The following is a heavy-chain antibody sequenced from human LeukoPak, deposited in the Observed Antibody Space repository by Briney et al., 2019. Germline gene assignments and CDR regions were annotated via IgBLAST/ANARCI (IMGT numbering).Heavy chain of an antibody. Sequence: GGSLRLSCAASGFTFSSYWMSWVRQAPGKGLERAANIKQDGSEKYYVDSVKGRFTISRDNAKNSLYLQMNSLRAEDTAVYYCARESIAVAGSFDYWGQGTLVTVSS. V-gene: IGHV3-7*01. CDR1: GFTFSSYW. CDR2: IKQDGSEK. CDR3: ARESIAVAGSFDY. D-gene: IGHD6-19*01. J-gene: IGHJ4*02.